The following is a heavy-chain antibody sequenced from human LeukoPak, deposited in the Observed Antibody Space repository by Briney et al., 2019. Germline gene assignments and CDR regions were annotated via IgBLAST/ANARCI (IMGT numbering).Heavy chain of an antibody. CDR2: IKQDGSVK. V-gene: IGHV3-7*01. CDR1: GFTFSNYW. Sequence: GGSLRLSCVASGFTFSNYWMTWVRQAPGKGLEWVANIKQDGSVKYYVESVKGRFTISRDNTKNSLYLQMNSLRAEDTAVYYCARSGGSSWLPYYYYDMDVWGQGTTVTVSS. CDR3: ARSGGSSWLPYYYYDMDV. J-gene: IGHJ6*02. D-gene: IGHD6-13*01.